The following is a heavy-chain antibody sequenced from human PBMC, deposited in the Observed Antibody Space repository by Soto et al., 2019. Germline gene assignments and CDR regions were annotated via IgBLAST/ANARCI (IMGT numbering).Heavy chain of an antibody. CDR1: GFVFSTYS. V-gene: IGHV3-48*02. CDR2: ISSSSSTI. D-gene: IGHD2-15*01. Sequence: EVQLVESGGGLVQPGGSLRLSCAASGFVFSTYSMNWVRQAPGKGLEWVSYISSSSSTIYYADSVQGRFTISRDNAKNSLYLQVNSLRDEDTAVYYCARPAGRVDYFNYWGQGTLVTVSS. J-gene: IGHJ4*02. CDR3: ARPAGRVDYFNY.